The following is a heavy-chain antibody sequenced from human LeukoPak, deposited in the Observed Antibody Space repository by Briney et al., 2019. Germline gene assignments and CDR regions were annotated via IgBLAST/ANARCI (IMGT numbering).Heavy chain of an antibody. CDR3: ARTVPGYPDDYFDY. J-gene: IGHJ4*02. Sequence: GGSLRLSCAASGFTFSRHWMSWVRQAPGKGLERVAHMNQDGSAIYYVDSVKGRFTISRDNAKNSLYLQMNGLTVADTVVYYCARTVPGYPDDYFDYWGQGTLVTVSS. CDR2: MNQDGSAI. CDR1: GFTFSRHW. V-gene: IGHV3-7*01. D-gene: IGHD6-19*01.